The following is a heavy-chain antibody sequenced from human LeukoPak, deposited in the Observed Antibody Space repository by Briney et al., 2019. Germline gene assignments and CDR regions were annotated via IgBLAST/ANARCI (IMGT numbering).Heavy chain of an antibody. CDR3: ANRRTIAAADDAFDI. Sequence: GGSLRLSCAASGFIFSSYGMHWVRQAPGKGLEWVALIRYDGSNTYYADSVKGRFTISRDNSKNVLYLQMDSLRAEDTAVYYCANRRTIAAADDAFDIWGQGTMVTVSS. V-gene: IGHV3-30*02. CDR1: GFIFSSYG. J-gene: IGHJ3*02. CDR2: IRYDGSNT. D-gene: IGHD6-13*01.